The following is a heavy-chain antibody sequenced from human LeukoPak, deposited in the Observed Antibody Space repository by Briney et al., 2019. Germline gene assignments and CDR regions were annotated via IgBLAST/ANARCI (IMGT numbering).Heavy chain of an antibody. D-gene: IGHD6-13*01. Sequence: PGGSLRLSCAASGITFDDYAMHWVRQAPGKGLEWVSGISWNSGSIGYADSVKGRFTISRDNAKNSLYLEMNSLRAEDTALYYCAKDIGSSSWYLGNWGQGTLVTVSS. V-gene: IGHV3-9*01. CDR3: AKDIGSSSWYLGN. J-gene: IGHJ4*02. CDR2: ISWNSGSI. CDR1: GITFDDYA.